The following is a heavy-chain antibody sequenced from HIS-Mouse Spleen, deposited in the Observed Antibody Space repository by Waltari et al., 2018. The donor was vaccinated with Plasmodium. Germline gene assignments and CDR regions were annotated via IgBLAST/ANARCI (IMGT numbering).Heavy chain of an antibody. V-gene: IGHV4-59*08. CDR2: IYYSGST. J-gene: IGHJ4*02. CDR3: ARHRYSSSWYSY. Sequence: QVQLQESGPGLVKPSETLSLTCTVSGGSISSYYWSWIRQPLGKGLEGIGDIYYSGSTNDTPSLKCRVTIAVYTSKNQFSLKLSSVTAADTAVYYCARHRYSSSWYSYWGQGTLVTVSS. CDR1: GGSISSYY. D-gene: IGHD6-13*01.